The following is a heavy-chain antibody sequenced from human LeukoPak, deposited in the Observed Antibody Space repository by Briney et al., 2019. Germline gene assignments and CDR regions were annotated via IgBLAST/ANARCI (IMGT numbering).Heavy chain of an antibody. CDR2: ISGSGGST. J-gene: IGHJ4*02. D-gene: IGHD3-22*01. CDR1: GGSISSYY. V-gene: IGHV3-23*01. CDR3: AKDWYYYDSSGYLPDY. Sequence: PSETLSLTCTVSGGSISSYYWSWIRQPAGKGLEWVSAISGSGGSTYYADSVKGRFTISRDNSKNTLYLQMNSLRAEDTAVYYCAKDWYYYDSSGYLPDYWGQGTLVTVSS.